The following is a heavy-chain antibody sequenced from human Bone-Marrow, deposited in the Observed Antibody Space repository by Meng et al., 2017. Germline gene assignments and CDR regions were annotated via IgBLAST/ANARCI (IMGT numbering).Heavy chain of an antibody. V-gene: IGHV4-34*01. CDR2: INHSGST. CDR3: ARGRTPRYCSGGSCYSPSYYFDY. Sequence: VSLQQWGVGLLKPAETLSRTCAVYGGSFSGYYWSWIRQPPGKGLEWIGEINHSGSTNYNPSLKSRVTISVDTSKNQFSLKLSSVTAADTAVYYCARGRTPRYCSGGSCYSPSYYFDYWGQGTLVTVSS. D-gene: IGHD2-15*01. CDR1: GGSFSGYY. J-gene: IGHJ4*02.